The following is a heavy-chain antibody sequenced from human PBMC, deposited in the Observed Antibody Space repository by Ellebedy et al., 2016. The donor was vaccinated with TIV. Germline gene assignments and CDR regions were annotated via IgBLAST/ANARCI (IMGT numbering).Heavy chain of an antibody. Sequence: ASVKVSCKASGYTFTSYAMHWVRQAPGQRLEWMGWINAGNGNTKYSQKFQGRVTITRDTPASTAHMELSSLTSDDTGVYFCAKGQNYYFGMDVWGQGTTVIVSS. CDR1: GYTFTSYA. CDR2: INAGNGNT. V-gene: IGHV1-3*01. CDR3: AKGQNYYFGMDV. J-gene: IGHJ6*02.